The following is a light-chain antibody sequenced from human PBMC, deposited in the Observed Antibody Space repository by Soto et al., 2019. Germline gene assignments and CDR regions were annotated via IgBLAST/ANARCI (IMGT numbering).Light chain of an antibody. Sequence: QSVLTQPASVSGSPGQSITISCTGTSSDVGGYNYVSWYQQHPGKAPKLMIYEVSNRPSGVSNRFSGSKSGNTASLTISGLQAEEEADYYCSSYTTSSTHWVFGGGTQLNVL. CDR3: SSYTTSSTHWV. CDR1: SSDVGGYNY. J-gene: IGLJ3*02. CDR2: EVS. V-gene: IGLV2-14*01.